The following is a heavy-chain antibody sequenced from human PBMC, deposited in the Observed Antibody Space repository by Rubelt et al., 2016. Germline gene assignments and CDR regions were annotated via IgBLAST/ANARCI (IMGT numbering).Heavy chain of an antibody. J-gene: IGHJ6*02. Sequence: GGGVVQPGRSLRLSCAASGFTFSSYGMHWVRQAPGKGLECVAFISYDGSNKYYADSVKGRFTISRDNSKSTLDLQMNSLRVEDTAMYYCARDLWRSSHGMDVWGQGTTVTVSS. D-gene: IGHD3-3*01. CDR2: ISYDGSNK. CDR3: ARDLWRSSHGMDV. CDR1: GFTFSSYG. V-gene: IGHV3-30*19.